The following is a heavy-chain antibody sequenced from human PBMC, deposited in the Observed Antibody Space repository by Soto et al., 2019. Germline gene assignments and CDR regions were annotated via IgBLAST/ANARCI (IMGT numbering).Heavy chain of an antibody. V-gene: IGHV1-3*01. CDR3: ARGSGPMIEWH. CDR2: INAGNGNT. J-gene: IGHJ4*02. CDR1: GYTFTSYA. D-gene: IGHD3-22*01. Sequence: ASVKVSCKASGYTFTSYAMHWVRQAPGPRLEWMGWINAGNGNTKYSQKFQGRVTITRDTSASTAYMELSSLRSEDTAVYYCARGSGPMIEWHWGQGTLVTVSS.